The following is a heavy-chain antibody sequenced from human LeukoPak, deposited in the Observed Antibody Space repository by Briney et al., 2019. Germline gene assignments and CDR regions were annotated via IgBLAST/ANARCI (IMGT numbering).Heavy chain of an antibody. CDR3: ASNTESGY. CDR2: INPNSGGT. CDR1: GYTFTH. Sequence: ASVTVSFTSSGYTFTHLHWVRQAPGQGLDWMGWINPNSGGTNYAQDFQGRVTMTRDTSISTAYMELSRLTSDDTAVYYCASNTESGYWGQGTLVTVSS. D-gene: IGHD2-2*02. V-gene: IGHV1-2*02. J-gene: IGHJ4*02.